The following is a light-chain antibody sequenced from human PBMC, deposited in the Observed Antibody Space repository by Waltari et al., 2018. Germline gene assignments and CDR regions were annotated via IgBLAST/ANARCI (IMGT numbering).Light chain of an antibody. J-gene: IGLJ1*01. CDR3: SSYISTTTPYV. CDR2: EVT. V-gene: IGLV2-14*01. Sequence: QSALTQPASVSGSPGQSITISCTGTSSDVGGYGFVSWYQQYPGKAPKLMIYEVTNRPSGVSNRFSGSKAGNTASLTSSGLQAEDEADYYCSSYISTTTPYVFGSGTKVTVL. CDR1: SSDVGGYGF.